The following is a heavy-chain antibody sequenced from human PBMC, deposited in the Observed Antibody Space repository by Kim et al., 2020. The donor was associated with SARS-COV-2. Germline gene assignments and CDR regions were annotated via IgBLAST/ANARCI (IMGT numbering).Heavy chain of an antibody. CDR3: ARGGSVVVVAATRQNGYYYYYMDV. CDR1: GFTFSSYW. V-gene: IGHV3-74*01. D-gene: IGHD2-15*01. J-gene: IGHJ6*03. CDR2: INSDGSST. Sequence: GGSLRLSCAASGFTFSSYWMHWVRQAPGKGLVWVSRINSDGSSTSYADSVKGRFTISRDNAKNTLYLQMNSLRAEDTAVYYCARGGSVVVVAATRQNGYYYYYMDVWGKGTTVTVSS.